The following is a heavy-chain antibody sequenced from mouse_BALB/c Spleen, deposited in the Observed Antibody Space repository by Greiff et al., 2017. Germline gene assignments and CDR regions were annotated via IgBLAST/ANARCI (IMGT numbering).Heavy chain of an antibody. CDR3: ARSPLYYGSSSSYFDV. J-gene: IGHJ1*01. V-gene: IGHV1-14*01. CDR1: GYTFTSYV. D-gene: IGHD1-1*01. CDR2: INPYNDGT. Sequence: EVQLQQSGPELVKPGASVKMSCKASGYTFTSYVMHWVKQKPGQGLEWIGYINPYNDGTKYNEKFKGKATLTSDKSSSTAYMELSSLTSEDSAVYYCARSPLYYGSSSSYFDVWGAGTTVTVSS.